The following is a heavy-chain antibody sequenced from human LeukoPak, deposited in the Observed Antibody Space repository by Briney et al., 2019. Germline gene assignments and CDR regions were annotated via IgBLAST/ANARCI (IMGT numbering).Heavy chain of an antibody. CDR2: INAGNGNT. Sequence: ASVKDSCKASGYTFTSYAMHWVRQAPGQRLEWMGWINAGNGNTKYSQKFQGRVTITRDTSASTAYMELSSLRSEDTAVYYCARVRGGSGSSWFDYWGQGTLVTVSS. V-gene: IGHV1-3*01. D-gene: IGHD3-10*01. CDR1: GYTFTSYA. J-gene: IGHJ4*02. CDR3: ARVRGGSGSSWFDY.